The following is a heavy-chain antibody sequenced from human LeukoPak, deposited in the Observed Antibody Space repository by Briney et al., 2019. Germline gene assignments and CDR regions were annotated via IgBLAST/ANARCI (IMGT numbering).Heavy chain of an antibody. CDR2: INWNGGST. V-gene: IGHV3-20*04. D-gene: IGHD3-22*01. CDR1: GFTFNDYG. Sequence: RAGGSLRLSXAASGFTFNDYGMSWVRQSPGKGLEWVSGINWNGGSTGYADSVKGRFTISRDNAKNSLYLQMNSLRAEDTALYYCARADYYDSSGFIDYWGQGTLVTVSS. CDR3: ARADYYDSSGFIDY. J-gene: IGHJ4*02.